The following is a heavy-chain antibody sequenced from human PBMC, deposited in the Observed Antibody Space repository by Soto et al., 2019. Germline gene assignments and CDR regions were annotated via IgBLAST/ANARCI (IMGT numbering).Heavy chain of an antibody. Sequence: ESGGGLVQPGGSLRLSCAASGFTFTTYAMTWVRQAQGKGLEWVSAISGSGGSTYYADSVKGRFTISRDNSKNTLYLQMNNLRAEDTAVYYCAKNWDTTFSSSSHWGQGTLVTVSS. D-gene: IGHD6-6*01. V-gene: IGHV3-23*01. CDR2: ISGSGGST. J-gene: IGHJ4*02. CDR1: GFTFTTYA. CDR3: AKNWDTTFSSSSH.